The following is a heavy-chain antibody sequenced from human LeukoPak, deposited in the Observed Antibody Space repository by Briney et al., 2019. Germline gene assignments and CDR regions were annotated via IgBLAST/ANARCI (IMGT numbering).Heavy chain of an antibody. D-gene: IGHD3-16*01. V-gene: IGHV3-11*05. CDR2: ISSSSSYT. CDR1: GFTFSEYY. J-gene: IGHJ4*02. CDR3: ERDGKRRGCDY. Sequence: GGSLTLSCAASGFTFSEYYMSWIRQAPGKGLEWVSYISSSSSYTNYADSVKGRFTISRDNAKNRLYLQKNSLRAEDTAVYYCERDGKRRGCDYWGQGTLVTVSS.